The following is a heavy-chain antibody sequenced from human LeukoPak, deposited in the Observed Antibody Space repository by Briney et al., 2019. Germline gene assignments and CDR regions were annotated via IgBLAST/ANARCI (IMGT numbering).Heavy chain of an antibody. J-gene: IGHJ4*02. V-gene: IGHV4-38-2*02. Sequence: KPSETLSLTCTVSGYSISSGYYWGWIRQPPGKGLEWIGSIYHSGSTYYNPSLKSRVTISVDTSKNQSSLKLSSVTAADTAVYYCARDCGSSWPRAFDYWGQGTLVTVSS. CDR3: ARDCGSSWPRAFDY. D-gene: IGHD6-13*01. CDR1: GYSISSGYY. CDR2: IYHSGST.